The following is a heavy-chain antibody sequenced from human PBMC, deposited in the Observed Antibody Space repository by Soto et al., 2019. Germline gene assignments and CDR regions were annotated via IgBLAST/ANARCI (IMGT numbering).Heavy chain of an antibody. CDR3: ASPTREWLPPARDYYYGMDV. CDR2: IIPIFGTA. J-gene: IGHJ6*02. V-gene: IGHV1-69*06. Sequence: QVQLGQSGAEVKKPGSSVKVSCKASGGTFSSYAISWVRQAPGQGLEWMGGIIPIFGTANYAQKFQGRVTITADKSTSTAYMELSSLRSEDKAVYYCASPTREWLPPARDYYYGMDVWGQGTTVTVSS. D-gene: IGHD3-3*01. CDR1: GGTFSSYA.